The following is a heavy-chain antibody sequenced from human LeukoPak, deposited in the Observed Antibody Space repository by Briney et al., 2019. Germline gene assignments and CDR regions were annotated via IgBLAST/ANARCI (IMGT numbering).Heavy chain of an antibody. D-gene: IGHD6-13*01. CDR3: AREGIVAAGTDY. V-gene: IGHV4-34*01. CDR2: INHSGST. J-gene: IGHJ4*02. Sequence: SETLSLTCAVYGGSFSGYYWSWIRQPPGKGLEWIGEINHSGSTNYNPSLKSRVTISVDTSKNQFSLKLSSVTAADTAVYYCAREGIVAAGTDYWGQGTLVTVSS. CDR1: GGSFSGYY.